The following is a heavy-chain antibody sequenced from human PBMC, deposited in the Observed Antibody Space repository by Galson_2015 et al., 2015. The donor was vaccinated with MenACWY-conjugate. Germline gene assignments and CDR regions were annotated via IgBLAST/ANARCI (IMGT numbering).Heavy chain of an antibody. CDR3: ARSTNYAFDY. J-gene: IGHJ4*02. CDR1: GFTFSTSW. CDR2: INGDGSST. D-gene: IGHD2-8*01. Sequence: SLRLSCAASGFTFSTSWMHWVRHAPGEGPVWVSHINGDGSSTTYADLVEGRFTISRDNAKNTLYLHLISLRAEDTAVYYCARSTNYAFDYWGQGTLVTVSS. V-gene: IGHV3-74*01.